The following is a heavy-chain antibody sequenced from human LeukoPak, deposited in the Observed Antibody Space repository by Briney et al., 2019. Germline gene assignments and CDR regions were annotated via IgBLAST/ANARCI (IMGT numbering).Heavy chain of an antibody. CDR2: INPSGGST. CDR3: ARESGGIAASSPSRNYMDV. J-gene: IGHJ6*03. D-gene: IGHD6-13*01. CDR1: GYTFTSYY. Sequence: ASVKVSCKASGYTFTSYYMHWVRQAPGQGLEWMGIINPSGGSTSYAQKFQGRVTMTRDMSTSTVYMELSSLRSEDTAVYYCARESGGIAASSPSRNYMDVWGKGTTVTVSS. V-gene: IGHV1-46*01.